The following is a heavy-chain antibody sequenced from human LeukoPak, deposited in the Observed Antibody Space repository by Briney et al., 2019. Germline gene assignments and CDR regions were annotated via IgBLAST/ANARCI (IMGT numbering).Heavy chain of an antibody. CDR1: GFTFSSYA. Sequence: GGSLRLSCAASGFTFSSYAMSWVRQAPGKGLEWVSAISGSGGSTYYADSVKGRFTISRDNAKNSLYLQMNSLRAEDTAVYYCARDHPHSSVLRFLEWFPWFDPWGQGTLVTVSS. D-gene: IGHD3-3*01. CDR2: ISGSGGST. CDR3: ARDHPHSSVLRFLEWFPWFDP. V-gene: IGHV3-23*01. J-gene: IGHJ5*02.